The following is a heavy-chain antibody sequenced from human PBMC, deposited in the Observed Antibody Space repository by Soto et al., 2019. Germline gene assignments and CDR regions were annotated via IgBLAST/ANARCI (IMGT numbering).Heavy chain of an antibody. V-gene: IGHV1-8*01. D-gene: IGHD3-9*01. Sequence: QVQLVQSGAEVKKPGASVKVSCKASGYTFTSYDINWVRQATGQGLEWMGWMNPNSGNTGYAQKFQGRVTMTRNTTITTAYMELSRLRSEDTAVYYCARGDNFYYGMDVWGQGTTVTVSS. CDR3: ARGDNFYYGMDV. J-gene: IGHJ6*02. CDR2: MNPNSGNT. CDR1: GYTFTSYD.